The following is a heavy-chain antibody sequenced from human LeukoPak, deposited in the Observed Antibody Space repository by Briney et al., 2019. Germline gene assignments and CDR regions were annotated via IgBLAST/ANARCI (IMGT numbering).Heavy chain of an antibody. CDR2: NRSDGRTT. V-gene: IGHV3-74*01. J-gene: IGHJ4*02. Sequence: GGSLRLSCAASGFTFSIYWMHWVRQAPGKGLVWVSRNRSDGRTTDYADSVKGRFTVSRDNAKNTLYLQMNSLRVEDTAVYYCVRGGRYGSGSYYFDSWGQGTLVTVSS. CDR3: VRGGRYGSGSYYFDS. D-gene: IGHD3-10*01. CDR1: GFTFSIYW.